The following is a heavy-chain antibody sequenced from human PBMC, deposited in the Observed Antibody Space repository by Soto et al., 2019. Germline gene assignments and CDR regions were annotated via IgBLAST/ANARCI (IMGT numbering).Heavy chain of an antibody. D-gene: IGHD2-15*01. J-gene: IGHJ6*02. CDR2: LWYDGSKK. CDR1: GFIFNRYG. Sequence: GGSLRLSCATSGFIFNRYGMHWVRQVPGKGLEWVADLWYDGSKKNYADSVKGRFTISRGNSKNTLSLQMDSLRVEDTAVYYCAGGRGRPPLKFYGLDVWGQGTTVTVSS. V-gene: IGHV3-33*01. CDR3: AGGRGRPPLKFYGLDV.